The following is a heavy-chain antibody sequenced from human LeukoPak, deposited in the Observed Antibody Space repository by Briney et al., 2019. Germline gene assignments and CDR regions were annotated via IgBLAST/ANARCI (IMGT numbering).Heavy chain of an antibody. CDR2: MNPNSGNT. Sequence: ASVKVSCKASGGTFSSYAINWVRQATGQGLEWMGWMNPNSGNTGYAQKFQGRVTMTRNTSISTAYMELSSLRSEDTAVYYCARGYTFDILTGQDYWGQGTLVTVSS. CDR3: ARGYTFDILTGQDY. D-gene: IGHD3-9*01. V-gene: IGHV1-8*02. J-gene: IGHJ4*02. CDR1: GGTFSSYA.